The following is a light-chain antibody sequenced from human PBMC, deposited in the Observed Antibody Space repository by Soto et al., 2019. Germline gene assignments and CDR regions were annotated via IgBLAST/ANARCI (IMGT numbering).Light chain of an antibody. CDR2: GAS. CDR3: QQYNTRPPMYT. CDR1: QNVGTS. J-gene: IGKJ2*01. Sequence: EIVMTQSPAILSMSPGERATLSCRASQNVGTSLAWYQQIPGQAPRLLMYGASTRATSIPARFSGSGSGTEFTLTISSLQSDDFAVYYCQQYNTRPPMYTFGQGTKLEIK. V-gene: IGKV3-15*01.